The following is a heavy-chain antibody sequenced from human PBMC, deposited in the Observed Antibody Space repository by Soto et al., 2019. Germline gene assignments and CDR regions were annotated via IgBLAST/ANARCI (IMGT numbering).Heavy chain of an antibody. CDR2: IYYSGST. CDR1: GGSISSSSYY. V-gene: IGHV4-39*01. D-gene: IGHD6-19*01. J-gene: IGHJ4*02. CDR3: AGVAGRIDY. Sequence: SETLSLTCTVSGGSISSSSYYWGWIRQPPGKGLEWIGSIYYSGSTYYNPSLKNRVTISVDTSKNQFSLKLSSVTAADTAVYYCAGVAGRIDYWGQGALVTVSS.